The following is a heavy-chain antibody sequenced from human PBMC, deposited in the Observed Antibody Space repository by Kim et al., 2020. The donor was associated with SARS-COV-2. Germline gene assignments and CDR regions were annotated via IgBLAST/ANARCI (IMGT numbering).Heavy chain of an antibody. V-gene: IGHV3-11*06. J-gene: IGHJ4*02. CDR3: AREEIIYSDIGGYFDY. D-gene: IGHD3-22*01. Sequence: SVKSRFTISRDNAKNSLYLQLNSLRAEDTAVYYCAREEIIYSDIGGYFDYWGQGTLVTVSS.